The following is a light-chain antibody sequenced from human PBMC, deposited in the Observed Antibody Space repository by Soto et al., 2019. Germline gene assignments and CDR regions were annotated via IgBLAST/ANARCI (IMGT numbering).Light chain of an antibody. CDR2: DVS. CDR1: SSDVGGYNY. Sequence: QSALTQPASVSGSPGQSITISCTGTSSDVGGYNYVSWYQQHPGTAPKLMIYDVSNRPAGVSNRFSGSKSGNTASLTISGLQAEDEADYYCSSYTSSRGVFGGGTKLTVL. CDR3: SSYTSSRGV. J-gene: IGLJ2*01. V-gene: IGLV2-14*01.